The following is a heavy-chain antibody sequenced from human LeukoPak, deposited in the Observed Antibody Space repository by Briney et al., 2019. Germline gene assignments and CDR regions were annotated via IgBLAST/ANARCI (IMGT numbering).Heavy chain of an antibody. Sequence: GESLKISCKGGGYSFTTYWVAWVRRVPGKDLEWVGIIYPDDSDTRYNPSFRGHVTISADKSINTAYLQWNSLRASDTAIYYCARLHTVVRFLDFWGHGTQVTVSS. CDR2: IYPDDSDT. D-gene: IGHD2-21*01. CDR3: ARLHTVVRFLDF. CDR1: GYSFTTYW. V-gene: IGHV5-51*01. J-gene: IGHJ4*01.